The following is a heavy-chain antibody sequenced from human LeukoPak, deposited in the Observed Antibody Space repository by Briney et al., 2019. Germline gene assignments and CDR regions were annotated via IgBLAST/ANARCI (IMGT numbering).Heavy chain of an antibody. CDR2: IYGGGST. J-gene: IGHJ6*02. Sequence: GGSLRLSCAASGVTVSNNFMSWVRQAPGKGLEWVSVIYGGGSTYYADSVKGRFTISRDTSKNTLYLQMNSLRAEDTAVYYCARDQQWAVAQNYYFGMDVWGHGTTVTVSS. CDR1: GVTVSNNF. CDR3: ARDQQWAVAQNYYFGMDV. D-gene: IGHD6-19*01. V-gene: IGHV3-53*05.